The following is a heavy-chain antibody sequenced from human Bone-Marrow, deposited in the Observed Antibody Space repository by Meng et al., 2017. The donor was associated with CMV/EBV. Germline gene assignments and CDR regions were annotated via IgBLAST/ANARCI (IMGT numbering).Heavy chain of an antibody. D-gene: IGHD3-16*01. CDR3: ARGVYYYRH. V-gene: IGHV4-34*01. Sequence: QVQLQQGGAGLLKPSETLSLTSAVYGGSFSVYSWGWIRQSPGKGLEWIGEVNHSGSTNYNPSLKSRVTISVDTSKNQFSLRLSSVTAADTAVYYCARGVYYYRHWGQGTLVTVSS. CDR2: VNHSGST. J-gene: IGHJ1*01. CDR1: GGSFSVYS.